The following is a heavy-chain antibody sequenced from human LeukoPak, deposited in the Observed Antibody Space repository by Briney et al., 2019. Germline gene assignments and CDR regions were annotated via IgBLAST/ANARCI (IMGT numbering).Heavy chain of an antibody. CDR3: AARYYYGSHALDV. CDR2: IYYTGNT. J-gene: IGHJ3*01. V-gene: IGHV4-34*11. CDR1: GGSFSGYY. D-gene: IGHD3-10*01. Sequence: SETLSLTCAVYGGSFSGYYWSWIRQPPGKGLEWIGYIYYTGNTNYNPSLKSRVTMSVDTSKNQFSLTLSSVTAADTAAYYCAARYYYGSHALDVWGQGTMVIVSS.